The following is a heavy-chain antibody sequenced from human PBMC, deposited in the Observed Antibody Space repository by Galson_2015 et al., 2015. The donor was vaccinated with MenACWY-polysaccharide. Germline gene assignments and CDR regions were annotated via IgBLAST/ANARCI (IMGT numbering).Heavy chain of an antibody. J-gene: IGHJ3*02. D-gene: IGHD2/OR15-2a*01. CDR1: GSRFSNSG. Sequence: SLRLSCAASGSRFSNSGMHWVRQAPGKGLEWVAVIQYDGSNKEYADSVKGRFTISRDNSKNTVFLEMNTLGVEDTAVYYCAREGSRILFHALDIWGQGTMVTVSS. V-gene: IGHV3-33*01. CDR3: AREGSRILFHALDI. CDR2: IQYDGSNK.